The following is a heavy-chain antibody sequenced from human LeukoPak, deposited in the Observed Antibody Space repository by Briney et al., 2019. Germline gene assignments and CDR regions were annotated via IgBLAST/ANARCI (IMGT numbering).Heavy chain of an antibody. D-gene: IGHD2-15*01. CDR3: ARVVVVAATRGSDAFDI. CDR1: GGSISSSSYY. J-gene: IGHJ3*02. CDR2: IYYSGST. V-gene: IGHV4-39*07. Sequence: SETLSLTCTVSGGSISSSSYYWGWLRQPPGKGLEWIGSIYYSGSTYYNPSLKSRVTISVDTSKNQFSLKLISVTAADTAVYYCARVVVVAATRGSDAFDIWGQGTMVSVSS.